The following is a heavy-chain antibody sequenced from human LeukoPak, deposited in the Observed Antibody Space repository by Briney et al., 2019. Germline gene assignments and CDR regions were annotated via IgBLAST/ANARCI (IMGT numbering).Heavy chain of an antibody. D-gene: IGHD4-17*01. CDR2: IYYSGST. J-gene: IGHJ4*02. CDR1: GGSISSYY. V-gene: IGHV4-59*08. Sequence: SETLSLTCTVSGGSISSYYWSWIRQPPGKGLEWIGYIYYSGSTNYNPSLKSRVTISVDTSKNQFSLKLSSVTAADTAVYYCARHESSVTTEVDYWGQGTLVTVSS. CDR3: ARHESSVTTEVDY.